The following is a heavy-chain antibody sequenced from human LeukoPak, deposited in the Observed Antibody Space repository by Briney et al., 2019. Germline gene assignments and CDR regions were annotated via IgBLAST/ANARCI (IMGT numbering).Heavy chain of an antibody. V-gene: IGHV4-34*01. Sequence: PSETLSLTCAVYGGSFSGYYWSWIRQPPGKGLEWIGEINHSGSTNYNPSLKSRVTISVDTSKNQFSLKLSSVTAADTAVYYCARLLGDSDYWGQGTLVTVSS. CDR2: INHSGST. J-gene: IGHJ4*02. CDR1: GGSFSGYY. CDR3: ARLLGDSDY.